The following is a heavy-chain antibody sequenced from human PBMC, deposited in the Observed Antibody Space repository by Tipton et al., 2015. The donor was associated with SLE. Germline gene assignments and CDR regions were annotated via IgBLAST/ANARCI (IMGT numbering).Heavy chain of an antibody. CDR1: GGSISSYY. V-gene: IGHV4-59*01. D-gene: IGHD1-26*01. CDR3: ARDGGVGAPRGAFDI. Sequence: TLSLTCTVSGGSISSYYWSWIRQPPGKGLEWIGYIYYSGSTNYNPSLKSRVTISVDTSKNQFSLKLSSVTAADTAVYYCARDGGVGAPRGAFDIWGQGTMVTVSS. CDR2: IYYSGST. J-gene: IGHJ3*02.